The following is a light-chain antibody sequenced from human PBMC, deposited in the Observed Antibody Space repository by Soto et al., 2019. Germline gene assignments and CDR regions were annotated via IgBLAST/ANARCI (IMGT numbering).Light chain of an antibody. J-gene: IGKJ1*01. CDR1: QSISSW. CDR3: QHERT. V-gene: IGKV1-5*03. Sequence: DIQMTQSPSTLSASVGDRVTITCRASQSISSWLAWYQQKPGKAPKLLIYKASSLESGVPSRFSGSGSGTVFTLTISSLQPDDFATYYCQHERTFGQGTKVEIK. CDR2: KAS.